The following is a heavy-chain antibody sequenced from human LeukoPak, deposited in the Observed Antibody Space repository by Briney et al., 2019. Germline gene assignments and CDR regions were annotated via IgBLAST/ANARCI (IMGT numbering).Heavy chain of an antibody. CDR1: GVSFSGYY. CDR2: INHSGST. CDR3: ARVLVVISQDYFDY. D-gene: IGHD3-22*01. V-gene: IGHV4-34*01. J-gene: IGHJ4*02. Sequence: SETLSLTCAVYGVSFSGYYWSWIRQPPGKGLEWIGEINHSGSTNHNPSLKSRVTISVDTSKNQFSLKLSSVTAADTAMYYCARVLVVISQDYFDYWGQGTLVTVSS.